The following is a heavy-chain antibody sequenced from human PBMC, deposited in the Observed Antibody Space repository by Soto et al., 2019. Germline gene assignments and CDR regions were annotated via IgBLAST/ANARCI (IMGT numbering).Heavy chain of an antibody. J-gene: IGHJ2*01. D-gene: IGHD2-8*01. V-gene: IGHV1-18*01. Sequence: QVQLVQSGAEVKKPGASVKVSCKASGYTFTSYGISWVRQAPGQGLEWMGWISAYNGNTNYAQKFQGRVTMTTDTATSKAYMEFRSLRSDDTAVYYCARDPIRTNSPASPVNWYFDFWGRGTLVAVSS. CDR2: ISAYNGNT. CDR1: GYTFTSYG. CDR3: ARDPIRTNSPASPVNWYFDF.